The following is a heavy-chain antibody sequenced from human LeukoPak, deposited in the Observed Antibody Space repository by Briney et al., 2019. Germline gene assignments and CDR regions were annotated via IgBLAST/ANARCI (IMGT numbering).Heavy chain of an antibody. D-gene: IGHD5/OR15-5a*01. CDR1: GYTFTSYW. CDR2: VYPGDSDT. J-gene: IGHJ3*02. CDR3: ARDLRSTEGAFDI. V-gene: IGHV5-51*01. Sequence: GESLKISCKTSGYTFTSYWIAWVRQMPGKGLEWMGIVYPGDSDTRYSPSFQGQVTISVDKSITTAYLQWSSLRASDTAMYYCARDLRSTEGAFDIWGQGTMVTASS.